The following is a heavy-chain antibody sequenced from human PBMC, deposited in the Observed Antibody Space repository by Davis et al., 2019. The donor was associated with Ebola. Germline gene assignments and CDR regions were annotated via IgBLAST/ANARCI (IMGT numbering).Heavy chain of an antibody. CDR2: ISGRGITT. D-gene: IGHD6-13*01. V-gene: IGHV3-23*01. CDR1: GFTFNTYG. J-gene: IGHJ4*02. CDR3: AKVPGGSSWTYYFDS. Sequence: PGGSLRLSCAASGFTFNTYGVNWVRQAPGKGLESVSGISGRGITTYYADSVKGRFTISRDNSKNTLYLHMNSLRAEDTAVYYCAKVPGGSSWTYYFDSWGQGALVTVSS.